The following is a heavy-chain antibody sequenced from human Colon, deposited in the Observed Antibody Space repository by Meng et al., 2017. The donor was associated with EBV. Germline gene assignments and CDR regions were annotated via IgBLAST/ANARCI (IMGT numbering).Heavy chain of an antibody. D-gene: IGHD2-21*02. Sequence: GQRQELGLGPGHPSGTLALTCAVAGGSLSSSNRWSWIRQPPVKGLEWIGEIYHSGSTNYNPSLKSRVTISVDESKNQFSLRLSSVTAADTAVYYCARVGAYCGGDCYHPRWGQGTLVTVSS. V-gene: IGHV4-4*02. CDR3: ARVGAYCGGDCYHPR. CDR2: IYHSGST. J-gene: IGHJ4*02. CDR1: GGSLSSSNR.